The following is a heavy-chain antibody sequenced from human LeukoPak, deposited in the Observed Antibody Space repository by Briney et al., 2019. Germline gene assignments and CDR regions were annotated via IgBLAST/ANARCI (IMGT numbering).Heavy chain of an antibody. J-gene: IGHJ5*02. CDR1: GDSISSSY. CDR3: ARYNYDFWSGYSKWFDP. Sequence: PSETLSLTCTVSGDSISSSYWSWIRQPPGKGLEWIGYIYYSGSTNYKPSLKSRVTISVDTSKNQFSLKLSSVTAADTAVYYCARYNYDFWSGYSKWFDPWGQGTLVTVSS. V-gene: IGHV4-59*01. CDR2: IYYSGST. D-gene: IGHD3-3*01.